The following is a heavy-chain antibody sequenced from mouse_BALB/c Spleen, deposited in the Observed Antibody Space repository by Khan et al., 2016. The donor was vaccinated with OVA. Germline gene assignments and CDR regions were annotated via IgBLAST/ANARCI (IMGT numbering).Heavy chain of an antibody. CDR2: INPSNGYT. D-gene: IGHD2-14*01. Sequence: QVQLQQSGAELARPGASVKMSCKASGYTFTSYTIHWIKLRPGQGLEWIGYINPSNGYTNYKQKFKDKATLTADKSSTTAYMELSSLTSDDSALYNCVRDGAYHRNDGWFAYWGQGTLVTVSA. V-gene: IGHV1-4*01. CDR3: VRDGAYHRNDGWFAY. J-gene: IGHJ3*01. CDR1: GYTFTSYT.